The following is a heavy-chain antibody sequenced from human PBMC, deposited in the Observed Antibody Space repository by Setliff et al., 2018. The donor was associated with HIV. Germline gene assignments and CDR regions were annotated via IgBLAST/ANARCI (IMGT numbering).Heavy chain of an antibody. V-gene: IGHV4-4*07. Sequence: PSETLSLTCTVSGGSIGGFYWNWIRQSAGKGLEWIGHINTSGSTKYNPSLKSRLTMSVDSSGNQFSLTLTSVTAADTAVYYCARTLSTMVKTDGYYDYYYMDVWGKGTTVTVSS. CDR3: ARTLSTMVKTDGYYDYYYMDV. J-gene: IGHJ6*03. D-gene: IGHD3-10*01. CDR2: INTSGST. CDR1: GGSIGGFY.